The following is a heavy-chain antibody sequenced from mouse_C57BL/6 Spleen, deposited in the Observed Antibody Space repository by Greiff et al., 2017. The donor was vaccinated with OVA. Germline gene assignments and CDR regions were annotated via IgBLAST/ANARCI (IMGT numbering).Heavy chain of an antibody. CDR2: IYPGDGDT. D-gene: IGHD2-3*01. J-gene: IGHJ1*03. Sequence: QVQLKQSGPELVKPGASVKISCKASGYAFSSSWMNWVKQRPGKGLEWIGRIYPGDGDTNYNGKFKGKATLTADKSSSTAYMQLSSLTSEDSAVYFCARDGYWYFDVWGTGTTVTVSS. CDR3: ARDGYWYFDV. CDR1: GYAFSSSW. V-gene: IGHV1-82*01.